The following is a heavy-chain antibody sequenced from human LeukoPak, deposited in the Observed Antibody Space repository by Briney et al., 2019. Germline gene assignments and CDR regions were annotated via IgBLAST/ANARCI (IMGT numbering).Heavy chain of an antibody. Sequence: GGSLRLSRVASEFTFSSYSMNWVRQTPGRGLEWVSYISSAGNTIYYADSVKGRFTISRDNAKNSLFLQMNSLRAEDTAVYFCARDWTAKGYDYWGQGTLVTVSS. CDR3: ARDWTAKGYDY. CDR2: ISSAGNTI. J-gene: IGHJ4*02. D-gene: IGHD3/OR15-3a*01. CDR1: EFTFSSYS. V-gene: IGHV3-48*01.